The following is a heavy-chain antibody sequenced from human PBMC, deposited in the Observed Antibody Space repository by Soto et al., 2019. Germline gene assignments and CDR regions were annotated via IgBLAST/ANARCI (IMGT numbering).Heavy chain of an antibody. V-gene: IGHV1-69*13. Sequence: SVKVSCKASGGTFSSYAISWVRQAPGQGLGWMGGIIPIFGTANYAQKFQGRVTITADESTSTAYMELSSLRSEDTAVYYCGFIAAAGTYYYYGMDVWGQGTTVTVSS. CDR1: GGTFSSYA. CDR3: GFIAAAGTYYYYGMDV. D-gene: IGHD6-13*01. CDR2: IIPIFGTA. J-gene: IGHJ6*02.